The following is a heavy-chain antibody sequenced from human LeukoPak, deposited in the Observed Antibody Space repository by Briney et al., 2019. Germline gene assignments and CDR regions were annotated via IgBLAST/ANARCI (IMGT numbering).Heavy chain of an antibody. CDR1: GYTFTSYD. D-gene: IGHD6-13*01. CDR3: ARGRKQQLARGDY. J-gene: IGHJ4*02. V-gene: IGHV1-8*01. Sequence: ASVKVSCKASGYTFTSYDINWVRQATGQGLEWMGWMNPNSGNTGYAQKFQGRVTMTRNTSISTAYMGLSSLRSEDTAVYYCARGRKQQLARGDYWGQGTLVTVSS. CDR2: MNPNSGNT.